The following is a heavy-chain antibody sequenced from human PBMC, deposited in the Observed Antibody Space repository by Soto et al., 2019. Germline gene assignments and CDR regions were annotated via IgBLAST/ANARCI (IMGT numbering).Heavy chain of an antibody. CDR1: GYTFAAYY. D-gene: IGHD4-17*01. Sequence: QVQLVQSGAEVKKPGASVKVSCKTSGYTFAAYYIHWIRQAPGQGLEWMGWINPTSGGTVYAQNFHDRVTMTRDTSISTAYRELRRLNSDDTAVYYCARDPDYGDYWGYFFDAWGQGTPVTVSS. J-gene: IGHJ4*02. CDR3: ARDPDYGDYWGYFFDA. CDR2: INPTSGGT. V-gene: IGHV1-2*02.